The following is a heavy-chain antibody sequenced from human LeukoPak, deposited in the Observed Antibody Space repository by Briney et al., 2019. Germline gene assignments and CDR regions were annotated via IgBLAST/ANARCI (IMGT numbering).Heavy chain of an antibody. CDR2: ISYDGSNK. J-gene: IGHJ4*02. CDR1: GFTFSSYG. CDR3: ARVDWNYSTGWLLDY. V-gene: IGHV3-30*03. Sequence: GGSLRLSCAASGFTFSSYGMHWVRQAPGKGLEWVAVISYDGSNKYYADSVKGRFTISRDNAKNTLYLQMNSLRAEDTAVYYCARVDWNYSTGWLLDYWGQGTLVTVSS. D-gene: IGHD6-19*01.